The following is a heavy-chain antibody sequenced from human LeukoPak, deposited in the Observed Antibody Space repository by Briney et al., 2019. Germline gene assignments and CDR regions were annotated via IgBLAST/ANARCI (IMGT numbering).Heavy chain of an antibody. CDR1: GFTFSSYG. V-gene: IGHV3-33*01. CDR2: IWYDGSNK. J-gene: IGHJ4*02. Sequence: GRSLRLSCAASGFTFSSYGMPWVRQAPGKGLEWVAVIWYDGSNKYYADSVKGRFTISRDNSKNTLYLQMNSLRAEDTAVYYCARDTRWGGVDYWGQGTLVTVSS. D-gene: IGHD2-2*01. CDR3: ARDTRWGGVDY.